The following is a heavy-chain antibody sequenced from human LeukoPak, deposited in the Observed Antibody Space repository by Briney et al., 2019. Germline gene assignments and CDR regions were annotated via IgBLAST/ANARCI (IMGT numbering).Heavy chain of an antibody. CDR3: ARDPRINYYYYYMDV. J-gene: IGHJ6*03. CDR1: GFTFSSYS. Sequence: GGSLRLSCAASGFTFSSYSMNWVRQAPGKGLEWVSSISSSSSYIYYADSVKGRFTISRDNAKNSLYLQMNSLRAEDTAVYYCARDPRINYYYYYMDVWGKGTTVTVSS. V-gene: IGHV3-21*01. CDR2: ISSSSSYI.